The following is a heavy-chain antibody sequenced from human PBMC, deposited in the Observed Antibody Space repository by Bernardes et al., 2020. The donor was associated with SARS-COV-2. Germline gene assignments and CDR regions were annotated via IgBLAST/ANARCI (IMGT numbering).Heavy chain of an antibody. CDR3: ARYCASTTCYGSDYGMDV. Sequence: GGSLRLSCAASGFTFDNYSMSWVRQAPGKGLEWVSAIGNSGVSTYYADSVTGRFTISRDNSKNTLYLQMNSLRAEDTAVYYCARYCASTTCYGSDYGMDVWGQGTTVTVSS. J-gene: IGHJ6*02. D-gene: IGHD2-2*01. CDR1: GFTFDNYS. CDR2: IGNSGVST. V-gene: IGHV3-23*01.